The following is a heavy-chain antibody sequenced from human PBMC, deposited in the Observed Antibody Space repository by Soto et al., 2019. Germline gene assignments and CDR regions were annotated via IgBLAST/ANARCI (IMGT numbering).Heavy chain of an antibody. CDR1: GGSYRGFY. CDR2: INHSGST. J-gene: IGHJ5*01. D-gene: IGHD1-1*01. CDR3: GTELGYNCDSNKISDS. Sequence: SATLSPTSAVYGGSYRGFYWPWIRQPPGKELEWIGEINHSGSTNSNPALKSRVYISVDPSKNQFSLKLTAVTAADTAVYYCGTELGYNCDSNKISDSWGHGSPVPVYS. V-gene: IGHV4-34*01.